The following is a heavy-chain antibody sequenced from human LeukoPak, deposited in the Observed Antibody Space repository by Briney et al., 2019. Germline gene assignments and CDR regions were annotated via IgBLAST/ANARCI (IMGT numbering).Heavy chain of an antibody. CDR3: ARGSYYYDSSGTDFDY. V-gene: IGHV1-8*01. CDR2: MNPNSGNA. CDR1: GYTFTSYD. J-gene: IGHJ4*02. Sequence: ASVKVSCKASGYTFTSYDINWVRQATGQGLEWMGWMNPNSGNAGYAQKFQGRVTMTRNTSISTAYMELSSLRSEDTAVYYCARGSYYYDSSGTDFDYWGQGTLVTVSS. D-gene: IGHD3-22*01.